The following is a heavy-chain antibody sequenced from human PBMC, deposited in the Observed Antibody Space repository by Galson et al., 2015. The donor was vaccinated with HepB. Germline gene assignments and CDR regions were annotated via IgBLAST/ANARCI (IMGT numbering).Heavy chain of an antibody. D-gene: IGHD6-13*01. CDR2: INPNSGGT. J-gene: IGHJ4*02. Sequence: SVKASCKASEYTFTGYYMHWVRQAPGQGLEWMGWINPNSGGTNYAQKFQGRVTMTRDTSISTAYMELSRLRSDDTAVYYCARERYSSSCIDYWGQGTLVTVSS. CDR3: ARERYSSSCIDY. V-gene: IGHV1-2*02. CDR1: EYTFTGYY.